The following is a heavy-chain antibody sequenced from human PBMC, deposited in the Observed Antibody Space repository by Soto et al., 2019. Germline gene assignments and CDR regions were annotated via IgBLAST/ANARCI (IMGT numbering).Heavy chain of an antibody. Sequence: GGSLRLSCAASGFTFSSYAMHWVRQAPGKGLEWVAVISYDGSNKYYADSVKGRFTISRDNAKNSLYLQMNSLRDEDTAVFYCAREGLRSYYSAMDVWGQGTTVTVSS. CDR3: AREGLRSYYSAMDV. CDR2: ISYDGSNK. D-gene: IGHD4-17*01. CDR1: GFTFSSYA. V-gene: IGHV3-30-3*01. J-gene: IGHJ6*02.